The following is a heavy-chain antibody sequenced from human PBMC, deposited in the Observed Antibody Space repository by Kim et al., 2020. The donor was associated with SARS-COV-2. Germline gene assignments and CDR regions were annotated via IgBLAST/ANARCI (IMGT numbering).Heavy chain of an antibody. D-gene: IGHD3-16*01. CDR2: IKRKTDGGTA. CDR1: GFTFSSAW. J-gene: IGHJ4*02. CDR3: VIWYYALFEY. V-gene: IGHV3-15*01. Sequence: GGSLRLSCAASGFTFSSAWMSWVRQAPGKGLEWVGLIKRKTDGGTADYAAPVKARFTISREDSENTLNLQMNSLKTEVTAVYYCVIWYYALFEYWGQGTLVTVSS.